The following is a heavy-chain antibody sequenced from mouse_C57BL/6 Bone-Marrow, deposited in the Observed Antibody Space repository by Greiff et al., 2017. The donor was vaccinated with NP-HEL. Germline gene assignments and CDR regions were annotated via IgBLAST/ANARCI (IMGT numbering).Heavy chain of an antibody. V-gene: IGHV5-6*01. CDR2: ISSGGSYT. J-gene: IGHJ4*01. CDR3: ARTGDYYAMDY. CDR1: GFTFSSYG. Sequence: EVKLMESGGDLVKPGGSLKLSCAASGFTFSSYGMSWVRQTPDKRLEWVATISSGGSYTYYPASVKGRFTISRDKANNTLYLQMSSLKSEDTAMYYCARTGDYYAMDYGGQGTAVTVSS.